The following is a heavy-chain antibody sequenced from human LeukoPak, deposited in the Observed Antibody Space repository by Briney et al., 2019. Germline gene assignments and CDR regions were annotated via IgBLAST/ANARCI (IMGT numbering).Heavy chain of an antibody. Sequence: SETLSLTCAVYGGSFSGYYWSWIRQPPGKGLEWIGEINHSGSTNYNPSLKSRVTISVDTSKNQFSLKLSSVTAADTAVYYCARGLYDSSHFDYWGQGTLVTVSS. CDR2: INHSGST. J-gene: IGHJ4*02. CDR1: GGSFSGYY. CDR3: ARGLYDSSHFDY. V-gene: IGHV4-34*01. D-gene: IGHD3-22*01.